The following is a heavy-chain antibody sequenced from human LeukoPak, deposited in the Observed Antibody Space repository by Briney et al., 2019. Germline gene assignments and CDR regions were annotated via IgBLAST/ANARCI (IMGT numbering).Heavy chain of an antibody. Sequence: ASVKVSCKASGYTFTGYYMHWVRQAPGQGLEWMGWINPNSGGTNYAQKFQGRVTMTRDTSISTAYMELSRLRSDDTAVYYCARDQATVTPYTIYYYYYMDVWGKGTTVTISS. V-gene: IGHV1-2*02. CDR2: INPNSGGT. D-gene: IGHD4-17*01. CDR1: GYTFTGYY. J-gene: IGHJ6*03. CDR3: ARDQATVTPYTIYYYYYMDV.